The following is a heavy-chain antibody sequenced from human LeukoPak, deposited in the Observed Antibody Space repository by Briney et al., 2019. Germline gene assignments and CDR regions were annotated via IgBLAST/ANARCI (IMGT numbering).Heavy chain of an antibody. CDR3: ARGGYYDILTANWFDP. D-gene: IGHD3-9*01. Sequence: ASVKVSCKASGYTFTSYGISWVRQAPGQGLEWMGWISAYNGNTNYAQKLQGRVTMTTDTSTSTAYMELRSLRSDDTAVYYCARGGYYDILTANWFDPWGQGTLVTVSS. J-gene: IGHJ5*02. CDR2: ISAYNGNT. CDR1: GYTFTSYG. V-gene: IGHV1-18*01.